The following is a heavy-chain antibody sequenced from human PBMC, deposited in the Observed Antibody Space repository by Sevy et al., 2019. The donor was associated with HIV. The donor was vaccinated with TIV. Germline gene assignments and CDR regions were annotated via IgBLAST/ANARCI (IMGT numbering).Heavy chain of an antibody. CDR2: ISYDGSNK. Sequence: GGSLRLSCKPSGFTFSSYAMHWVRQAPGKGLEWVAVISYDGSNKYYADSVKGRFTISRDNSKNTLYLQMNSLRAEDTALYYCARDLPPSATTVAHFDYWGQGTLVTVSS. CDR1: GFTFSSYA. CDR3: ARDLPPSATTVAHFDY. D-gene: IGHD4-17*01. J-gene: IGHJ4*02. V-gene: IGHV3-30*04.